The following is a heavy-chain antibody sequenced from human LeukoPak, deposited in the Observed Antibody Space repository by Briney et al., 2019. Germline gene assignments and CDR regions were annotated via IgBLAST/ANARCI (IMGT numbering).Heavy chain of an antibody. Sequence: GGSLSLLCAPSGFSFSTYSMKWVRHAPGEGMEWVSSISSSSNYIYYADSGKGRFTISRDNTKNSLYLQMSSLRAEDTAVYYCARDCSGGFCFSDFDIWGQGTMVTVSS. CDR2: ISSSSNYI. J-gene: IGHJ3*02. CDR3: ARDCSGGFCFSDFDI. CDR1: GFSFSTYS. D-gene: IGHD2-15*01. V-gene: IGHV3-21*01.